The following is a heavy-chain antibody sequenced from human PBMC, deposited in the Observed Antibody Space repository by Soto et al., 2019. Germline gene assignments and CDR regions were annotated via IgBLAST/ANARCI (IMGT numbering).Heavy chain of an antibody. CDR1: GGSISTSYYY. Sequence: SETLSLTCTVSGGSISTSYYYWGWIRQPPGKGLEWIGSIFFDGSTNYDPSLKTRVTISVDTSKNQFSLKLTSVTAADAAIYYCARIPAAILSIAFDIWGPGTMVTVSS. CDR3: ARIPAAILSIAFDI. D-gene: IGHD2-2*02. V-gene: IGHV4-39*01. CDR2: IFFDGST. J-gene: IGHJ3*02.